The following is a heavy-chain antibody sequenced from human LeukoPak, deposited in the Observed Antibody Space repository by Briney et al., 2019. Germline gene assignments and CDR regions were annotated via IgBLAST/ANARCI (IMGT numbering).Heavy chain of an antibody. D-gene: IGHD3-9*01. CDR3: ARQPVKTYYDILTGYYNEIDY. J-gene: IGHJ4*02. Sequence: GESLKISCKGSGYSFTSYWIGWARQMPGKGLEWMGIIYPGDSDTRYSPSFQGQVTISADKSISTAYLQWSSLKASDTAMYYCARQPVKTYYDILTGYYNEIDYWGQGTLVTVSS. CDR1: GYSFTSYW. V-gene: IGHV5-51*01. CDR2: IYPGDSDT.